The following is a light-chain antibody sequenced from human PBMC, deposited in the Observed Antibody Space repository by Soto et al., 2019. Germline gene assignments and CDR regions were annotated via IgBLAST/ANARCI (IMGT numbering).Light chain of an antibody. CDR2: DTS. V-gene: IGKV3-20*01. CDR1: QTIANIY. CDR3: QQYSGSPET. J-gene: IGKJ1*01. Sequence: EIVLTQSPGTLSLSPGERAVLSCRASQTIANIYLAWYQHKPGRPPRLLIYDTSTRATGTPDRFIGSGSGTEFTLPISRLEPEDFAVYYCQQYSGSPETFGPGTKVEIK.